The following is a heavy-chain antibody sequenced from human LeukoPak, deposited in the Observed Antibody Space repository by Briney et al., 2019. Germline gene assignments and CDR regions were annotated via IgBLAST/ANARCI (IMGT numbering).Heavy chain of an antibody. CDR1: GYTFTGYY. D-gene: IGHD3-3*01. V-gene: IGHV1-2*06. CDR3: ARGSTYYDFWSGYSDFDY. J-gene: IGHJ4*02. CDR2: INPNSGGT. Sequence: ASVKVSYKASGYTFTGYYMHWVRQAPGQGLEWMGRINPNSGGTNYAQKFQGRVTMTRDTSISTAYMELSRLRSDDTAVYYCARGSTYYDFWSGYSDFDYWGQGTLVTVSS.